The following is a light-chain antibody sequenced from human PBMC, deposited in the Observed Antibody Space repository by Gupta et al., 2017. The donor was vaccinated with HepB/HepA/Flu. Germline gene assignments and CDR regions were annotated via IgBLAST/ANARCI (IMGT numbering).Light chain of an antibody. CDR3: QQYHNWPPWT. V-gene: IGKV3-15*01. Sequence: IVMTQSPATLSVSPGERATLSCRASQSVTNNLAWFQQKPGQAPRLLIYDSSTRATGIPARFSGSGSGTEFSLTISSLQSEDFAVYFCQQYHNWPPWTFGQGTKVEIK. CDR2: DSS. CDR1: QSVTNN. J-gene: IGKJ1*01.